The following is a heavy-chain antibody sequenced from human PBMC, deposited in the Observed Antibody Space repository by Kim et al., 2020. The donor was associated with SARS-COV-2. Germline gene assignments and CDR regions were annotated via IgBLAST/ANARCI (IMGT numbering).Heavy chain of an antibody. J-gene: IGHJ6*02. CDR3: AVSNTNYYYGMDV. V-gene: IGHV3-23*03. Sequence: GGSLRLSCAASGFTFSSYAMSWVRQAPGKGLEWVSVIYSGGSSTYYADSVKGRFTISRDNSKNTLYLQMNSLRAEDTAVYYCAVSNTNYYYGMDVWGQGTTVTVSS. CDR1: GFTFSSYA. CDR2: IYSGGSST.